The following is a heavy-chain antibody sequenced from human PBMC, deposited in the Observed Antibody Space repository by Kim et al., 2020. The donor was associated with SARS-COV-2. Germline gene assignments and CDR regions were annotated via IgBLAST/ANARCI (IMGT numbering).Heavy chain of an antibody. J-gene: IGHJ4*02. Sequence: PSLKSRVTQSVDKSKSQFSLKLSSVTAADTAVYYCARSITIFGVVITFDYWGQGTLVTVSS. CDR3: ARSITIFGVVITFDY. V-gene: IGHV4-4*02. D-gene: IGHD3-3*01.